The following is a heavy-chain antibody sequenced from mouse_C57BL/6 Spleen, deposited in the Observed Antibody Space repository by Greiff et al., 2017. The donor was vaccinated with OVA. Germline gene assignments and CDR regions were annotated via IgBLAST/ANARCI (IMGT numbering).Heavy chain of an antibody. D-gene: IGHD2-3*01. CDR3: ARHYDGYSWYFDV. CDR2: ISNGGGST. Sequence: EVQVVESGGGLVQPGGSLKLSCAASGFTFSDYYMYWVRQTPEKRLEWVAYISNGGGSTYYPDTVKGRFTISRDNAKNTLYLQMSRLKSEDTAMYYCARHYDGYSWYFDVWGTGTTVTVSS. J-gene: IGHJ1*03. CDR1: GFTFSDYY. V-gene: IGHV5-12*01.